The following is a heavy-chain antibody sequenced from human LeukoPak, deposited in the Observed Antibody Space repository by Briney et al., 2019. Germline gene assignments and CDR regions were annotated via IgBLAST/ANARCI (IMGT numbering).Heavy chain of an antibody. Sequence: ASVKVSCKASGYTFTGYYMHWVRQAPGQGLEWMGWINPNSGGTNYAQKFQGRVTMTRDTSISTAYMELSRLRSDDTAVYYCARDPGLLWFGELFSDYGMDVWGKGTTVTVSS. CDR2: INPNSGGT. D-gene: IGHD3-10*01. J-gene: IGHJ6*04. CDR3: ARDPGLLWFGELFSDYGMDV. CDR1: GYTFTGYY. V-gene: IGHV1-2*02.